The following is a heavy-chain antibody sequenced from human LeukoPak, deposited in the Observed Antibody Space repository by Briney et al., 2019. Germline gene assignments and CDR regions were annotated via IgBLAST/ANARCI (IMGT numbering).Heavy chain of an antibody. CDR3: ARYHNGYDDY. J-gene: IGHJ4*02. Sequence: PSETLSLTCAVYGGSFSGYYWSWIRQPPGKGLEWIGTIYYGGSTYYNPSLKSRVTISLDRSKNQFSLKLSSVTDADTAVYYCARYHNGYDDYWGQGSLVTVSS. D-gene: IGHD5-12*01. V-gene: IGHV4-34*01. CDR2: IYYGGST. CDR1: GGSFSGYY.